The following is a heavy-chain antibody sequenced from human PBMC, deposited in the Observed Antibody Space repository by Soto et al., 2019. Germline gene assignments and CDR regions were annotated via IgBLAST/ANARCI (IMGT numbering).Heavy chain of an antibody. CDR3: AKLTSSGWLYFDY. Sequence: EVQLLESGGGLVQPGGSLRLSCAASGFTFSSYAMSWVRQAPGKGLEWVSAISGSGGSTYYADSVKGRFTISRDNSKNTLYLQMNSLRAEDTAVYDCAKLTSSGWLYFDYWGQGTLVTVSS. V-gene: IGHV3-23*01. CDR2: ISGSGGST. D-gene: IGHD6-19*01. CDR1: GFTFSSYA. J-gene: IGHJ4*02.